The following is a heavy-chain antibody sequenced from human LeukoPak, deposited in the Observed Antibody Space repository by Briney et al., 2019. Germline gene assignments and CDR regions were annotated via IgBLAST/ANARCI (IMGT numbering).Heavy chain of an antibody. Sequence: SETLSLTCTVSGGSISSYYWSWIRQPPGKGLEWIGYIYYSGSTNYNPSLKSRVTISVDTSKNQFSLKLSSVTAADTAVYYCARDRRSLDYCSGGSCYYDAFDIWGQGTMVTVSS. CDR3: ARDRRSLDYCSGGSCYYDAFDI. CDR1: GGSISSYY. J-gene: IGHJ3*02. D-gene: IGHD2-15*01. CDR2: IYYSGST. V-gene: IGHV4-59*01.